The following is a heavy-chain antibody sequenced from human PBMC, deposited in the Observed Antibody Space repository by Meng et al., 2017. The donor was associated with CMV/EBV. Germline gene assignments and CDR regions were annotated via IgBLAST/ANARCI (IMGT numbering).Heavy chain of an antibody. V-gene: IGHV4-4*07. CDR1: GGSISSYY. J-gene: IGHJ4*02. CDR2: IYTSGRT. CDR3: ARGSYYRYVIDY. Sequence: VRLQGSVPGLVKPSETLSLTYTVAGGSISSYYGSWIRQPAGKGLEWIGGIYTSGRTNYNPSLKSRVTMSVDTSKIQFSLKLSSVTAADTAVYYCARGSYYRYVIDYWGQGTLVTVSS. D-gene: IGHD2-21*01.